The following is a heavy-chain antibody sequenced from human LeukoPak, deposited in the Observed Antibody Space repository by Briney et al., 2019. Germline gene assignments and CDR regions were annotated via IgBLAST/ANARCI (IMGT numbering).Heavy chain of an antibody. J-gene: IGHJ5*02. V-gene: IGHV3-21*01. CDR2: ISSSSSYM. Sequence: GGSLRLSCAASGFTFSSYSMNWVRQAPGKGLEWVSSISSSSSYMYYADSVKGRFTISRDNAKNSLYLQMNSLRAEDTAVYYCARALTNWFDPWGQGTLVTFSS. D-gene: IGHD3-9*01. CDR1: GFTFSSYS. CDR3: ARALTNWFDP.